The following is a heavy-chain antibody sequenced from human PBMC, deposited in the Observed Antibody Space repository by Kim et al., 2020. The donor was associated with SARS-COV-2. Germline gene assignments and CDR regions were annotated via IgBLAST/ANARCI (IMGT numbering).Heavy chain of an antibody. D-gene: IGHD3-16*02. Sequence: GGSLRLSCAASGFTFSDHYMDWVRQAPGKGLEWVGRTRNKANSYTTEYAASVKGRFTISRDDSKNSLYLQMNSLKTEDTAVYYCARLYVWGSYRYTLWGQGTLVTVSS. CDR3: ARLYVWGSYRYTL. CDR2: TRNKANSYTT. V-gene: IGHV3-72*01. CDR1: GFTFSDHY. J-gene: IGHJ4*02.